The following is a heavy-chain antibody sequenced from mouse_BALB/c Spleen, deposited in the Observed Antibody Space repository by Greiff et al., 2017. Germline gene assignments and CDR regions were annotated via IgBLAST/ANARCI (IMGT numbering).Heavy chain of an antibody. CDR1: GFTFSNYW. V-gene: IGHV6-6*02. CDR2: IRLKSNNYAT. CDR3: TRSTMITRWYFDV. J-gene: IGHJ1*01. D-gene: IGHD2-4*01. Sequence: EVQLQESGGGLVQPGGSMKLSCVASGFTFSNYWMNWVRQSPEKGLEWVAEIRLKSNNYATHYAESVKGRFTISRDDSKSSVYLQMNNLRAEDTGIYYCTRSTMITRWYFDVWGAGTTVTVSS.